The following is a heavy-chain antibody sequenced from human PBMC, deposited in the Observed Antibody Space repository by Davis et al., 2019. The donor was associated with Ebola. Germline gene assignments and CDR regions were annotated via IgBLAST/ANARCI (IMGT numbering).Heavy chain of an antibody. CDR1: GDSLASNSAA. D-gene: IGHD1-26*01. CDR3: ASESGWELLLGNWFDP. Sequence: PSQTLSLTCAIYGDSLASNSAAWNWSMQSPSRGLEWLGRTYYRSKWYNDYAVSVKSRITINPDTSKNQFSLQLNSVTPEDTAVYYCASESGWELLLGNWFDPWGQGTLVTVSS. V-gene: IGHV6-1*01. J-gene: IGHJ5*02. CDR2: TYYRSKWYN.